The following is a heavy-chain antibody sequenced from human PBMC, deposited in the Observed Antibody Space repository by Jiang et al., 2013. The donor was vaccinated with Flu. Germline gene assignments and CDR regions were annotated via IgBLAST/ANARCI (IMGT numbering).Heavy chain of an antibody. V-gene: IGHV3-30*18. CDR2: ISYDGSNK. CDR3: AKDGEQWLAGYFDY. D-gene: IGHD6-19*01. J-gene: IGHJ4*01. Sequence: RLSCAASGFTFSSYGMHWVRQAPGKGLEWVAVISYDGSNKYYADSVKGRFTISRDNSKNTLYLQMNSLRAEDTAVYYCAKDGEQWLAGYFDYWG. CDR1: GFTFSSYG.